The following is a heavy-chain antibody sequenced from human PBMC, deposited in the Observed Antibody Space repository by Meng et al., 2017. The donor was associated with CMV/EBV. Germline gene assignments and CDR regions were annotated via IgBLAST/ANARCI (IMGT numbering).Heavy chain of an antibody. J-gene: IGHJ6*02. CDR2: ISYDGSNK. D-gene: IGHD2-2*01. Sequence: SCAASGFTFSSYAMHWVRQAPGKGLEWVAVISYDGSNKYYADSVKGRFTISRDNSKNTLYLQMNSLRAEDTAVYYCARGVVVPAAISVRVISVLSYYYYGMDVWGQGTTVTVSS. CDR1: GFTFSSYA. CDR3: ARGVVVPAAISVRVISVLSYYYYGMDV. V-gene: IGHV3-30-3*01.